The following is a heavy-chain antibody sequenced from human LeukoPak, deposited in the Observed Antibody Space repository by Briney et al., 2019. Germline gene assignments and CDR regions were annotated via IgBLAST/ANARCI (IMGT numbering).Heavy chain of an antibody. D-gene: IGHD3-10*01. CDR3: ARVVPHSGSLDY. J-gene: IGHJ4*02. V-gene: IGHV3-66*01. CDR2: IYSGGST. CDR1: GFTVSSNY. Sequence: GGSLRLSCAASGFTVSSNYMSWVRQAPGKGLEWVSVIYSGGSTYYADSVKGRFTISRDNSKNTLYLQMNSLRAEDTAVYYCARVVPHSGSLDYWGQGTLVTVSS.